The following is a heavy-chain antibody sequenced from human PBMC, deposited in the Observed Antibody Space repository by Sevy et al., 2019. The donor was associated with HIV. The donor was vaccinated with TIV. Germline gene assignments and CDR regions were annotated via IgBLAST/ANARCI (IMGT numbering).Heavy chain of an antibody. CDR3: ASLRVVPAAPYYYYGMDV. CDR2: MNPNSGNT. V-gene: IGHV1-8*01. CDR1: GYTFTSYD. D-gene: IGHD2-2*01. Sequence: ASVKVSCKASGYTFTSYDINWVRQATGQGLEWMGWMNPNSGNTGYPQKFQGRGTMTRNTSISTAFMELSSLRSEDTAVYYCASLRVVPAAPYYYYGMDVWGQGTTVTVSS. J-gene: IGHJ6*02.